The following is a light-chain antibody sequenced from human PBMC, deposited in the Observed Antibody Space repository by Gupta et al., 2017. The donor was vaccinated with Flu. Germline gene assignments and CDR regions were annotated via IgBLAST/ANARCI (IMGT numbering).Light chain of an antibody. V-gene: IGLV1-44*01. J-gene: IGLJ1*01. CDR3: AAWDDSLNGHYV. CDR1: SSNIGSNF. Sequence: QSVLAQPPSASGTPGQRVTMSCSGRSSNIGSNFVNWYQQVPGTAPKLLIYGNNQRPSGVPDRFSGSKSGTSASLAISRLQSEDEADYYCAAWDDSLNGHYVFGTGTKVTVL. CDR2: GNN.